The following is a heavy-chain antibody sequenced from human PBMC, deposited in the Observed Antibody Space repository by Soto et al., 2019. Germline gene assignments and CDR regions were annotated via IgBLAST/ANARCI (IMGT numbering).Heavy chain of an antibody. D-gene: IGHD3-10*01. CDR1: GFNFSDYY. V-gene: IGHV3-11*06. CDR2: ISTNSRYI. J-gene: IGHJ4*02. Sequence: QVQLVESGGGLVKPGGSLRLSCAVSGFNFSDYYMTWIRQAPGKGLEWISYISTNSRYIKYADSIKGRFTISRDNAKSSLYRQMNSLRAEDPAIYYCARGLGGSYFIAYWGQGTLVTVSS. CDR3: ARGLGGSYFIAY.